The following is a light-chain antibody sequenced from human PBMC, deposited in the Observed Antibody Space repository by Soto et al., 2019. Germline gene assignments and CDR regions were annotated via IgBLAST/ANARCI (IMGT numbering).Light chain of an antibody. Sequence: QSVLTQPPSASGSPGQSVTISCAGTSSDVGGYNFVSWYQQHPGKVPKLMIYEVIKRPSGVPDRFSGSKSGNTASLTVSGLHAEDEADYYCSSYSGSDNFVVFGGGTKLTVI. J-gene: IGLJ2*01. CDR2: EVI. CDR1: SSDVGGYNF. V-gene: IGLV2-8*01. CDR3: SSYSGSDNFVV.